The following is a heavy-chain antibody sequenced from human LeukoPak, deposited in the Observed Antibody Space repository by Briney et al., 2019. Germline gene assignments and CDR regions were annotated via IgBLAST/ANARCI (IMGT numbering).Heavy chain of an antibody. CDR2: ISSSSSYI. CDR3: AKAFGGRWLQNPVDY. D-gene: IGHD5-24*01. J-gene: IGHJ4*02. V-gene: IGHV3-21*04. CDR1: GFTFSSYS. Sequence: GGSLRLSCAASGFTFSSYSMNWVRQAPGKGLEWVSSISSSSSYIYYADSVKGRFTISRDNSKNTLYLQMNSLRAEDTAVYYCAKAFGGRWLQNPVDYWGQGTLVTVSS.